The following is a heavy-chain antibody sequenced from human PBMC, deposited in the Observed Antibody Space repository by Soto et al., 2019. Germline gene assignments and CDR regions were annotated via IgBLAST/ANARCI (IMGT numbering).Heavy chain of an antibody. CDR3: ATDYYDSSGYYRLHY. J-gene: IGHJ4*02. D-gene: IGHD3-22*01. V-gene: IGHV1-24*01. CDR1: GYTLTELS. CDR2: FDPEDGQT. Sequence: ASVKVSCKVSGYTLTELSMHWVRQAPGKGLEWMGRFDPEDGQTIYAQKLQGRVTMTEDTSTDTIYMELSSLRSDDTAFYYCATDYYDSSGYYRLHYLGQGALVTVSS.